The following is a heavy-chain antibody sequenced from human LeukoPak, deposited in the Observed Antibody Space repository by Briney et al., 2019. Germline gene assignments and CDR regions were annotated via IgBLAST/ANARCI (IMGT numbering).Heavy chain of an antibody. CDR1: GFTFSDYY. CDR3: ARDYRDSTSPYDAFDI. D-gene: IGHD2/OR15-2a*01. Sequence: PGGSLRLSCAASGFTFSDYYMSWIRQAPGKGLEWVSYISSSGSTIYYADSVKGRFTISRDNAKNSLYLQMNSLRAEDTAVYYCARDYRDSTSPYDAFDIWGQGTMVTVSS. V-gene: IGHV3-11*01. J-gene: IGHJ3*02. CDR2: ISSSGSTI.